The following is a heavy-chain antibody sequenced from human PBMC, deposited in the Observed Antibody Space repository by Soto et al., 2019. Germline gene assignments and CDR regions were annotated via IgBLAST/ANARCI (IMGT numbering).Heavy chain of an antibody. CDR1: GFTFSNAW. Sequence: EVQLVESGGGLVKPGGSLRLSCAASGFTFSNAWMSWVRQAPGKGLEWVGRIKSKTDGGTTDYAAPVKGRFTISRDELKNTLYLQMNSLKTEDTAVYYCTTFIVVATMSGLDYWGQGTLVTVSS. CDR3: TTFIVVATMSGLDY. J-gene: IGHJ4*02. D-gene: IGHD1-26*01. V-gene: IGHV3-15*01. CDR2: IKSKTDGGTT.